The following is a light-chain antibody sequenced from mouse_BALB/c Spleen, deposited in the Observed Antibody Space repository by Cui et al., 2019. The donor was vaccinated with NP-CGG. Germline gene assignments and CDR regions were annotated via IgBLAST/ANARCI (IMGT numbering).Light chain of an antibody. V-gene: IGLV1*01. Sequence: QAVLTKESALTTSPGEIVTLTCRSSTGAVTTSNYANWVQEKPDHLFTGLIGGTNNRAPGVPARFSGSLIGDRAALTITGAQTEDEAIYFCALWYSNHWVFGGGTKLTVL. CDR2: GTN. J-gene: IGLJ1*01. CDR1: TGAVTTSNY. CDR3: ALWYSNHWV.